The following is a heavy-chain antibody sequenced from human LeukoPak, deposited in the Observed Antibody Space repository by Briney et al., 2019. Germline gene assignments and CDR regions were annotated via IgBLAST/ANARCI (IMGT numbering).Heavy chain of an antibody. CDR2: IKSETDGRTT. J-gene: IGHJ3*01. V-gene: IGHV3-15*01. CDR3: TEEGRYSSDWYGGYGV. D-gene: IGHD6-19*01. CDR1: GFSFTNAW. Sequence: KTGGSLRLSCAASGFSFTNAWMSWVRQAPGKGLEWVGRIKSETDGRTTDYPAPVKGRFTISRDDSKATLYLQMNNLKTEDTGVYYCTEEGRYSSDWYGGYGVWGQGTMVTVSS.